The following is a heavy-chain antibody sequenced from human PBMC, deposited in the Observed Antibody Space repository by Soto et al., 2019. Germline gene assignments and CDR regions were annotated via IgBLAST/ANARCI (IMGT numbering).Heavy chain of an antibody. V-gene: IGHV4-30-4*01. J-gene: IGHJ5*02. D-gene: IGHD3-9*01. CDR3: AREENDILTGPLNWFDP. CDR1: GGSISSGDYY. Sequence: QVQLQESGPGLVKPSQTLSLTCTVSGGSISSGDYYWSWIRQPPGKGLEWIGYIYYSGSTYYNPSLKSRVTISVDTSKNQFSLKLSSVTAADTAVYYCAREENDILTGPLNWFDPWGQGTLVTVSS. CDR2: IYYSGST.